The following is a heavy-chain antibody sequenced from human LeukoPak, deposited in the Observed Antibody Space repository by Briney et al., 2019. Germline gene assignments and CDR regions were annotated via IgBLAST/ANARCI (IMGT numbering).Heavy chain of an antibody. J-gene: IGHJ6*03. V-gene: IGHV3-64*01. CDR1: GFTFSTYA. Sequence: GGSLRLSCAASGFTFSTYAMHWVRQAPGKGLEYVSAINNNGGSTYYANSVKGRFTISRDNSKNTLFLQMGSLRAGDMAVYYCARGSGSYFYYYHMDVWGKGTTVTVSS. D-gene: IGHD1-26*01. CDR2: INNNGGST. CDR3: ARGSGSYFYYYHMDV.